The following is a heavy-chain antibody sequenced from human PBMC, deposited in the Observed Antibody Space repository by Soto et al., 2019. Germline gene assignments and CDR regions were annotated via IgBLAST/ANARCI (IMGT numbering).Heavy chain of an antibody. CDR2: ISSGSSYI. CDR1: GFTFSSYS. V-gene: IGHV3-21*01. J-gene: IGHJ4*02. Sequence: GGSLRLSCAASGFTFSSYSMNWVRQAPGKGLDWVSSISSGSSYIYYADSVKGRFTISRDNAKNSLYLQMNSLRAEDTAVYYCARDRRPTTVTSSFDYWGQGTLVTVSS. D-gene: IGHD4-17*01. CDR3: ARDRRPTTVTSSFDY.